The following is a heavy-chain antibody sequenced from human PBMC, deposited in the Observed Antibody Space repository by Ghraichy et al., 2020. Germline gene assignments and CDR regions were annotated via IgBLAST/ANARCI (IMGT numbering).Heavy chain of an antibody. V-gene: IGHV4-61*01. J-gene: IGHJ4*02. Sequence: GSLRLSCTVSGGSVSSGSKYWSWIRQPPGKGLEWIAYIYHSGSTNYSPSLKSRVTISVDTSKNQFSLNLSSVTAADTAVYYCARRVLGRDTLYYFDHWGQGILVTVSS. D-gene: IGHD2-21*02. CDR3: ARRVLGRDTLYYFDH. CDR1: GGSVSSGSKY. CDR2: IYHSGST.